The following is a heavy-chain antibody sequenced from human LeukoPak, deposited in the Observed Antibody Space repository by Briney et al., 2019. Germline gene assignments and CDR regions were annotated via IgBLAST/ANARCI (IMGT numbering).Heavy chain of an antibody. D-gene: IGHD6-19*01. Sequence: PSETLSLTFAVYGGSLSGYYWRWIRQPPGKGLEWIGEINHSGSTNYNPSLKSRVTISVDTSKNQFSLKLSSVTAADTAVYYCARGPRIAVAGIWGQGTLVTVSS. CDR2: INHSGST. V-gene: IGHV4-34*01. CDR1: GGSLSGYY. CDR3: ARGPRIAVAGI. J-gene: IGHJ4*02.